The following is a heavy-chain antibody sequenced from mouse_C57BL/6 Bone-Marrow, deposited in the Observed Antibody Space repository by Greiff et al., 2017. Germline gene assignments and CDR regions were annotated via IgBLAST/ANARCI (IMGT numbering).Heavy chain of an antibody. D-gene: IGHD1-1*01. V-gene: IGHV1-69*01. Sequence: QVQLQQPGAELVVPGASVKLSCKASGYTFTSYWMHWVKQRPGQGLEWIGEIDPSDSYTNYNQKFKGKSTLTVDKSSSTAYMQLSSLTSEDSAVYYCARDGYYGSSWYFDVWGTGTTVTVSS. J-gene: IGHJ1*03. CDR3: ARDGYYGSSWYFDV. CDR1: GYTFTSYW. CDR2: IDPSDSYT.